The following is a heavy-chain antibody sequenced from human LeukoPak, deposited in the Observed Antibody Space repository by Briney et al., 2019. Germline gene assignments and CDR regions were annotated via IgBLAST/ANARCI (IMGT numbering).Heavy chain of an antibody. CDR1: GFTFSSYG. CDR3: AKDRVAAVGTAGSYYYYMDV. D-gene: IGHD6-13*01. V-gene: IGHV3-30*02. Sequence: GGSLRLSCAASGFTFSSYGMHWVRQAPGKGLEWVAFIRYDGSNKYYADSVKGRFTISRDNSKNTLYLQMNSLRAEDTAVYYCAKDRVAAVGTAGSYYYYMDVWGKGTTVTISS. CDR2: IRYDGSNK. J-gene: IGHJ6*03.